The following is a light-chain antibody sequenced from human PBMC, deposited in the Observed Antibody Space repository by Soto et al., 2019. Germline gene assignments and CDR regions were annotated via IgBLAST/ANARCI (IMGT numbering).Light chain of an antibody. CDR2: AAS. Sequence: DIQMTQSPSSLSASVGDRVTITCRASQGIRNGLGWYQQKPGKAPKRLIYAASSLQSGVTSRFSGSGSGTEFTLTISSLQPEDFATYYCLQHNSYQWTFGQGTKVEIK. CDR1: QGIRNG. CDR3: LQHNSYQWT. V-gene: IGKV1-17*01. J-gene: IGKJ1*01.